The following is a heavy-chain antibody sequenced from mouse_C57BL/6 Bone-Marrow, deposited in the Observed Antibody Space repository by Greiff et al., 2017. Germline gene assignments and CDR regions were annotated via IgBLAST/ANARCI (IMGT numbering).Heavy chain of an antibody. CDR3: AREWLLHFDY. V-gene: IGHV1-64*01. CDR1: GYTFTSYW. Sequence: QVQLQQPGAELVKPGASVKLSCKASGYTFTSYWMHWVKQSPGQGLEWIGMIHPNSGSTNYNEKFKSKATLTVDKSSSTAYMQLSSLTSEDSAVYYCAREWLLHFDYWGQGTTLTVSS. D-gene: IGHD2-3*01. J-gene: IGHJ2*01. CDR2: IHPNSGST.